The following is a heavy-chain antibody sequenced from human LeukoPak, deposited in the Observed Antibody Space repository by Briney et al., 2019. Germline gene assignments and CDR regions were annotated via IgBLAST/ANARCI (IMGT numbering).Heavy chain of an antibody. J-gene: IGHJ4*02. D-gene: IGHD6-6*01. CDR3: ARHQSSSVDFDY. V-gene: IGHV4-59*08. CDR1: GGSISSYY. Sequence: SETLSLTCSVSGGSISSYYWSWIRQPPGKGLEWIGYIYYSGTTNYNPSLKSRVTISVAPSKDQSSLKLSSVNAADTAVYYCARHQSSSVDFDYWGQGTLVTVSS. CDR2: IYYSGTT.